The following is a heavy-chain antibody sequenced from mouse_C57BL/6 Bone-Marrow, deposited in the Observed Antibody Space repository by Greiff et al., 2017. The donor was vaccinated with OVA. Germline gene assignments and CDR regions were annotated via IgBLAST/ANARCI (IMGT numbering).Heavy chain of an antibody. D-gene: IGHD1-1*01. Sequence: QVQLQQPGPELVKPGASVKLSCKASGYTFTSYWMHWVKQRPGQGLEWIGNINPSNGGTNYNEKFKSKATLTVDKSSSTAYMQLSSLTSEDSAVYYCARDYYGSSYDYAMDYWGQGTSVTVSS. CDR2: INPSNGGT. J-gene: IGHJ4*01. CDR1: GYTFTSYW. V-gene: IGHV1-53*01. CDR3: ARDYYGSSYDYAMDY.